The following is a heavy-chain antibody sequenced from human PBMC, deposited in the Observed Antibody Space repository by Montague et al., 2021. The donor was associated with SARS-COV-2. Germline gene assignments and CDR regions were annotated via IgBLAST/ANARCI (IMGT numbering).Heavy chain of an antibody. V-gene: IGHV4-4*07. CDR1: GDSISYFY. D-gene: IGHD6-13*01. CDR2: VSASGST. J-gene: IGHJ4*02. CDR3: ARDVVAAPGTFDY. Sequence: SETLSPTCTVSGDSISYFYWGWIRQPAGKGLEWIGRVSASGSTNYNPSLNSRVTMSVDTSKKQFSLRLSPVTAADTAVYYCARDVVAAPGTFDYWGQGTLVTVSS.